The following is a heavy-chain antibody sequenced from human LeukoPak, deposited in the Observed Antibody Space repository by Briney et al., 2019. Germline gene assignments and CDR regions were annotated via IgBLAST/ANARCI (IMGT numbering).Heavy chain of an antibody. CDR2: INHSGST. Sequence: SETLSLTCVVYGGSFSGYYWSWIRQPPGKGLEWIGEINHSGSTNYNPSLKSRVTISVDTSTNQFSLKLSSVTAADTAVYYCARDDSSGYYFDYWGQGTLVTVSS. CDR1: GGSFSGYY. J-gene: IGHJ4*02. CDR3: ARDDSSGYYFDY. D-gene: IGHD3-22*01. V-gene: IGHV4-34*01.